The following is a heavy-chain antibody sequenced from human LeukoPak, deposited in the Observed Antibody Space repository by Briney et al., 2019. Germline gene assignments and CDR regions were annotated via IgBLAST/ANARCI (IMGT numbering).Heavy chain of an antibody. CDR1: GGSFSGYY. D-gene: IGHD1-7*01. J-gene: IGHJ4*02. CDR3: ARKRYNWNYGSFFDY. CDR2: INHSGST. V-gene: IGHV4-34*01. Sequence: PSETLSLTCAVYGGSFSGYYWSWIRQPPGKGLEWIGEINHSGSTNYNPSLKSRVTISVDTSKNQFSLKLSSVTAADTAVYYCARKRYNWNYGSFFDYWGQGTLVTVSS.